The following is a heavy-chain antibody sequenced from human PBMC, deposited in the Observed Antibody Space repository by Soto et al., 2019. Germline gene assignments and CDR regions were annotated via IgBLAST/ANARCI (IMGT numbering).Heavy chain of an antibody. Sequence: SETVSLTCTVSGGSISSGGYYWSWIRQHPGKGLEWIGYIYYSGSTYYNPSLKSRVTISVDTSKNQFSLKLSSVTAADTAVYYWAGDAGGRGELGCWSQATLVTVSS. V-gene: IGHV4-31*03. CDR1: GGSISSGGYY. D-gene: IGHD3-16*01. J-gene: IGHJ4*02. CDR3: AGDAGGRGELGC. CDR2: IYYSGST.